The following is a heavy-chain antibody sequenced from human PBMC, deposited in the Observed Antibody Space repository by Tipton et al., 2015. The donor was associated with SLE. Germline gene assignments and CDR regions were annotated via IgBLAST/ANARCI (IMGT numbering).Heavy chain of an antibody. Sequence: SLRLSCVASGFIFSNYEMYWVRQAPGKGLERVSHISSSGSARYSADSVMGRFTISRDNAKNSLYLQMNGLRVEDTAVYYCARGARRISDFWGGYPLDYWGQGTLVTVSS. CDR1: GFIFSNYE. CDR2: ISSSGSAR. D-gene: IGHD3-3*01. V-gene: IGHV3-48*03. CDR3: ARGARRISDFWGGYPLDY. J-gene: IGHJ4*02.